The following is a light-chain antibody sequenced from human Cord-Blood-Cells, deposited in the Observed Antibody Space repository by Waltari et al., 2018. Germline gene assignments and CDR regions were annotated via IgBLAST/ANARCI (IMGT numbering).Light chain of an antibody. Sequence: EIVMTQSPATLSVSPGERATLSCRASQSVSSNSAWYQQQPGQAPRLLIYGASTRSTGVPAGFSGSGAVTEFTRTISSLQSEDFAVYYCQQYNNWPSLTFGGGTKVEIK. V-gene: IGKV3-15*01. CDR2: GAS. CDR3: QQYNNWPSLT. J-gene: IGKJ4*01. CDR1: QSVSSN.